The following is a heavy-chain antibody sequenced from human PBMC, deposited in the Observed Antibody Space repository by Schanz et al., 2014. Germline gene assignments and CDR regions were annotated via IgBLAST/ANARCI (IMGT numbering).Heavy chain of an antibody. CDR3: VKDLAPGGAEV. D-gene: IGHD2-15*01. Sequence: EVQLVESGGGLVQPGRSLRLSCVVSGVTSDDYGMHWVRQVPGKGLEWVSGILLRSGHRDYANSVKDRFIISRERCSLYLQMNSLRGEVTGFYYCVKDLAPGGAEVWGQGTTVTVSS. CDR1: GVTSDDYG. J-gene: IGHJ6*02. CDR2: ILLRSGHR. V-gene: IGHV3-9*02.